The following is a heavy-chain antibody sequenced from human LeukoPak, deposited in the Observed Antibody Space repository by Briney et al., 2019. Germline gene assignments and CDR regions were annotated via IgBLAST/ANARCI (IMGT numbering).Heavy chain of an antibody. Sequence: GASVKVSCKASGYTFTSYGINWVRQAPGQGLEWMGWISAYNGNTDYAQKLQGRVTMTTDTSTSTAYMELRSLRSDDTAVYYCARDLAYDYVWGSSPRWYFDYWGQGTLVTVSS. CDR2: ISAYNGNT. J-gene: IGHJ4*02. V-gene: IGHV1-18*01. CDR1: GYTFTSYG. D-gene: IGHD3-16*01. CDR3: ARDLAYDYVWGSSPRWYFDY.